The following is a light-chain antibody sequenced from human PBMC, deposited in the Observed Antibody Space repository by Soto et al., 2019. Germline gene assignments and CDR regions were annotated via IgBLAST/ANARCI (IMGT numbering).Light chain of an antibody. CDR2: GAS. J-gene: IGKJ2*01. CDR1: QSVASNY. CDR3: QQYSISPPYT. Sequence: EIVLTQSPGTLSLSPGERATLSCRARQSVASNYLAWYQQKPGQTPRLLIYGASNRATDIPDRFSGSGSGTDFTLTISSLEPEDFAVYYCQQYSISPPYTFGQGTKLEIK. V-gene: IGKV3-20*01.